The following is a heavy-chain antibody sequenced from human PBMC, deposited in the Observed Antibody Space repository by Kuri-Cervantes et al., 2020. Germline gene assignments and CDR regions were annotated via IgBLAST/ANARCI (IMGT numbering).Heavy chain of an antibody. Sequence: GESLKISCATSGFTFSSYWMSWVRQAPGKGLEWVANIKQDGSEKYYVDSVKGRFTISRDNAKNSLYLQMNSLRAEDTAVYYCAKEGSWSGWPMEYFQHWGQGTLVTVSS. CDR3: AKEGSWSGWPMEYFQH. V-gene: IGHV3-7*01. D-gene: IGHD6-19*01. CDR2: IKQDGSEK. CDR1: GFTFSSYW. J-gene: IGHJ1*01.